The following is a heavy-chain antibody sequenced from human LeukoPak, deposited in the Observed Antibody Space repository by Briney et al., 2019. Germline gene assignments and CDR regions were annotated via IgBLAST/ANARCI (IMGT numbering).Heavy chain of an antibody. CDR2: IDPNNGAT. V-gene: IGHV1-2*06. D-gene: IGHD1-26*01. Sequence: ASVKVSCKASGYTFTGYYMHWVRQAPGQGLEWMGRIDPNNGATNYAQKFQGRVTVTRDTSISTVYMEFSSLKSHDTPLYFCPTYSGTYQSGYWGQGTLVTVSS. CDR1: GYTFTGYY. J-gene: IGHJ4*02. CDR3: PTYSGTYQSGY.